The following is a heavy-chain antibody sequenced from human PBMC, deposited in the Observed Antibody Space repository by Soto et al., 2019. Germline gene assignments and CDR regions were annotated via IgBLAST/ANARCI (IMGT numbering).Heavy chain of an antibody. J-gene: IGHJ6*02. CDR3: ARSPFWSGYPYYYYGMDV. CDR2: INHSGST. CDR1: GGSFSGYY. D-gene: IGHD3-3*01. V-gene: IGHV4-34*01. Sequence: NPSETLSLTCAVYGGSFSGYYWSWIRQPPGKGLEWIGEINHSGSTNYNPSLKSRVTISVDTSKNQFSLKLSSVTAADTAVYYCARSPFWSGYPYYYYGMDVWGQGTTVTVSS.